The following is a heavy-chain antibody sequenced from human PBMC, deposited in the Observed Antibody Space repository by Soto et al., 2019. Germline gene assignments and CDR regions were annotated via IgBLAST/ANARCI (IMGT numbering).Heavy chain of an antibody. CDR1: GYTFTSYY. D-gene: IGHD2-2*01. Sequence: GASVKVSCKASGYTFTSYYMHWVRQAPGQGLEWMGIINPRGGSTSYAQKFQGRVTMTRDTSTSTVYMELSSLRSEDTAVYYCARDGGDIVVVPAAIGYYGMDVWGQGTAVTVSS. J-gene: IGHJ6*02. V-gene: IGHV1-46*01. CDR3: ARDGGDIVVVPAAIGYYGMDV. CDR2: INPRGGST.